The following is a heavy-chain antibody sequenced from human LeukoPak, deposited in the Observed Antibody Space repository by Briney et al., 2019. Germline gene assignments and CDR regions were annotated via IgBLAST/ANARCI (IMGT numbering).Heavy chain of an antibody. Sequence: ASVKVSCKASGYTFTSYYMHWVRQAPGQGLEWMGWINPNSGGTNYAQKFQGRVTMTRDTSISTAYMELSRLRSDDTAVYYCARQRRLYSGQKLYFDYWGQGTLVTVSS. D-gene: IGHD5-12*01. J-gene: IGHJ4*02. CDR2: INPNSGGT. CDR3: ARQRRLYSGQKLYFDY. CDR1: GYTFTSYY. V-gene: IGHV1-2*02.